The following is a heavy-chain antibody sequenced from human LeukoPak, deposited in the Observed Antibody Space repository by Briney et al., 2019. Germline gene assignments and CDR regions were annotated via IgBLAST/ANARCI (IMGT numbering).Heavy chain of an antibody. CDR3: ARADYDSSGLYY. Sequence: SETLSLTCAVYGGSFSGYHWSWIRQPPGKGLEWIGEMNHRGSTNYNPSLKSRVTISVDTSKNQFSLKLSSVTAADTAVYYCARADYDSSGLYYWGQGTLVTVSS. D-gene: IGHD3-22*01. V-gene: IGHV4-34*01. CDR2: MNHRGST. J-gene: IGHJ4*02. CDR1: GGSFSGYH.